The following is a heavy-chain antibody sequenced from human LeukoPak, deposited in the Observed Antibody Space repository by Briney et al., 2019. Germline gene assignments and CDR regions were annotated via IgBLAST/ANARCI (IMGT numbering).Heavy chain of an antibody. J-gene: IGHJ5*02. CDR1: GYTFTGYY. V-gene: IGHV1-2*06. CDR2: INPNSGGT. Sequence: ASVKVSCKASGYTFTGYYIHWVRQAPGQGLEWMGRINPNSGGTNYAQKFQGRVTMTRDTSISTAYMELSRLRSDDTAVYYCARGSQDDYGDHKLSGPWGQGTLVTVSS. D-gene: IGHD4-17*01. CDR3: ARGSQDDYGDHKLSGP.